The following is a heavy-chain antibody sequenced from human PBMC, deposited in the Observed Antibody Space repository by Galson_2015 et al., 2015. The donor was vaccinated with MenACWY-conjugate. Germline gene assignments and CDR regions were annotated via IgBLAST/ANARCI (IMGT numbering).Heavy chain of an antibody. CDR3: AKKGSGSDPNAFDI. CDR2: ISGSGGGT. CDR1: GFTFSSYG. J-gene: IGHJ3*02. Sequence: SLRLSCAASGFTFSSYGMSWVRQAPGKGLEWVSGISGSGGGTYYADPVKGRFTISRDNSKNTLYLQMNNLGAEDTAVYYCAKKGSGSDPNAFDIWGQGTMVTVSS. V-gene: IGHV3-23*01. D-gene: IGHD3-3*01.